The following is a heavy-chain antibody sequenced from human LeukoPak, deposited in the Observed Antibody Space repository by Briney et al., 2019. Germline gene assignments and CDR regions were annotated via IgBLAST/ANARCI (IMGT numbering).Heavy chain of an antibody. CDR1: DYSINSVYY. V-gene: IGHV4-38-2*02. D-gene: IGHD3-10*01. Sequence: SETLSLTCTVSDYSINSVYYWGWIRQPPGKGLEWIGSIYHSGRTYFNPSLKSRVTISVDTSKNQFSLKLSSVTAADTAVYYCARVKGYYGSGSYYSSYYYYYMDVWGKGTTVTVSS. CDR3: ARVKGYYGSGSYYSSYYYYYMDV. J-gene: IGHJ6*03. CDR2: IYHSGRT.